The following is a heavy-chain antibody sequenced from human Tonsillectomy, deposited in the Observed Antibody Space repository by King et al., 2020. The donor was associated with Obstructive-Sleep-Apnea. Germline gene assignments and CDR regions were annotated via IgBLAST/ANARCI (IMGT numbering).Heavy chain of an antibody. CDR1: GDSISSFGYY. CDR3: ARGLRTIYGMDV. Sequence: QLQESGPGLVKPSETLSLTCTVSGDSISSFGYYWVWIRQPPGKGLEWIVSISYSGSTYYNPSLESRVTISEDMSKSQISLRLNSVTAADTAVYYCARGLRTIYGMDVWGQGTTVTVSS. J-gene: IGHJ6*02. D-gene: IGHD1-14*01. CDR2: ISYSGST. V-gene: IGHV4-39*07.